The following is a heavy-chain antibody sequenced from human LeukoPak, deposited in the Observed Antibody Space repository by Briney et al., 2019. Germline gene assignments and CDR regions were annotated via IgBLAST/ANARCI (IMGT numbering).Heavy chain of an antibody. D-gene: IGHD1-26*01. CDR2: ISYDGSNK. V-gene: IGHV3-30*18. CDR1: GFTFSSYG. CDR3: ANDRRGFGSHPDY. Sequence: PGGSLRLSCAASGFTFSSYGMHWVRQAPGKGLEWVAVISYDGSNKYYADSVKGRFTISRDNSKNTLYLQMNSLRAEDTAVYYCANDRRGFGSHPDYWGQGTLVTVSS. J-gene: IGHJ4*02.